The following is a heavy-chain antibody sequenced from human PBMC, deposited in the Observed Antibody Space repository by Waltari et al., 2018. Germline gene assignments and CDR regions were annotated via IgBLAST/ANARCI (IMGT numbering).Heavy chain of an antibody. CDR3: ATKMGMTRPFDY. D-gene: IGHD6-6*01. CDR2: IIPVFGTA. J-gene: IGHJ4*02. V-gene: IGHV1-69*12. CDR1: GGTFSRSH. Sequence: QVQLVQSGAEVKKPGSYVKVSCKASGGTFSRSHISWGGQAPGQGLEGVGGIIPVFGTANYAQKFQGRVTITADESTSTAYMELSSLRSEDTAVYYCATKMGMTRPFDYWGQGTLVTVSS.